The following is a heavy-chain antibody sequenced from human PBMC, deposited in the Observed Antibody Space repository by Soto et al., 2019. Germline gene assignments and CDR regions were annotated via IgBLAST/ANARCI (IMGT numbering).Heavy chain of an antibody. D-gene: IGHD6-13*01. V-gene: IGHV3-30*03. J-gene: IGHJ6*02. CDR2: ISYDGSQK. CDR1: GFTFTTYG. CDR3: AGRGSSWYRETYYYYGMDV. Sequence: PGGSLRLSCAASGFTFTTYGMHWVRQAPGKGLEWVAIISYDGSQKYYADSVKGLFTISRDNSKNTLYLQMNSLRAEDTAVYYCAGRGSSWYRETYYYYGMDVWGQGTTVTVSS.